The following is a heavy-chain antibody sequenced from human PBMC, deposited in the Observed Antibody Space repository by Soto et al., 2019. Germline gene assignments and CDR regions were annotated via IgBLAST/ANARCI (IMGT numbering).Heavy chain of an antibody. CDR2: TYSGGDT. V-gene: IGHV3-66*01. J-gene: IGHJ4*02. Sequence: EVRLVESGGGLVQPGGSLRLSCAASGVTVGKNYMSWVRQAPGKGLEWVSVTYSGGDTRYADSVKGRFTMSRDSTKNTVFLQLDSRRAEDTAVYFCSRNVPVTALGYWGQGSLVTVSS. CDR3: SRNVPVTALGY. CDR1: GVTVGKNY. D-gene: IGHD4-17*01.